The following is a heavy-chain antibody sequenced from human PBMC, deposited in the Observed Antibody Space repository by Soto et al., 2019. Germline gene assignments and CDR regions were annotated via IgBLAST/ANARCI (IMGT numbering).Heavy chain of an antibody. Sequence: QVQLQESGPGLVKPSETLSLTCTVSGGSISSYYWSWIQQPPGKGLEWIGYIYYSGSTNYNPSLKSRVTISVDTSKNQFSLKLTSVTAADTAVYYCARWVSTTASGPFLDYWGQGTLVTVSS. V-gene: IGHV4-59*01. D-gene: IGHD1-1*01. CDR3: ARWVSTTASGPFLDY. CDR2: IYYSGST. J-gene: IGHJ4*02. CDR1: GGSISSYY.